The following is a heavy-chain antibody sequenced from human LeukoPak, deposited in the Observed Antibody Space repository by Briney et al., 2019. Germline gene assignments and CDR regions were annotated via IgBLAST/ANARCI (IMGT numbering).Heavy chain of an antibody. CDR3: ARDGNTGYFDY. Sequence: PSETLSLTCAVYGGSFSGYYWSWIRQPPGKGLEWIGYIYYSGSTNYNPSLKSRVTISVDTSKNQFSLKLSSVTAADTAVYYCARDGNTGYFDYWGQGTLVTVSS. V-gene: IGHV4-59*01. CDR1: GGSFSGYY. J-gene: IGHJ4*02. CDR2: IYYSGST. D-gene: IGHD2/OR15-2a*01.